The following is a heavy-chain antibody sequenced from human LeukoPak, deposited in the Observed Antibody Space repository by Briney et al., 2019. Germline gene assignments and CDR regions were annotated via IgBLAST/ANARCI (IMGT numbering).Heavy chain of an antibody. V-gene: IGHV1-69*05. J-gene: IGHJ4*02. D-gene: IGHD2-2*02. CDR2: IIPIFGTA. CDR3: AREPYCSSTSCYTWFDY. CDR1: GGTFSSYA. Sequence: GASVKVSCKASGGTFSSYAISWVRQAPGQGLEWMGGIIPIFGTANYAQKFQGRVTITTDESTSTAYMELSSLRSEDTAVYYCAREPYCSSTSCYTWFDYWGQGTLVTVSS.